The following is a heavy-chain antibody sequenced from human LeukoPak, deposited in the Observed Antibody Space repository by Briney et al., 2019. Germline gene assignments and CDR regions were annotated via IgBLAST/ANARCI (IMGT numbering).Heavy chain of an antibody. CDR1: GGSFSGYY. Sequence: SETLSLTCAVYGGSFSGYYWSWIRQTPLKGLEWLGQVNDSGSANYNPSLGSRVTMSVDTSKNQFSMKLTSVTAADTAVYFCASSYYDTVGFSPFDYWGQGTLVTVSS. D-gene: IGHD3-22*01. CDR3: ASSYYDTVGFSPFDY. V-gene: IGHV4-34*01. CDR2: VNDSGSA. J-gene: IGHJ4*02.